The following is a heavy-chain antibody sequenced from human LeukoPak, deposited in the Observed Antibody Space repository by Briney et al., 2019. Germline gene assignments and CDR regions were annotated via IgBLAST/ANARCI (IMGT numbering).Heavy chain of an antibody. CDR3: ARQPQSEYSYGFEDH. J-gene: IGHJ4*02. CDR2: IRYTGNT. CDR1: GGSVSSSSYY. Sequence: PSETLSLTRTVSGGSVSSSSYYCGWIRQPPRKGLEWIASIRYTGNTLSNPSLKSRVTISVDTSKNQCSLRLNSVTAADTAVYYCARQPQSEYSYGFEDHWGQGILVTVSS. D-gene: IGHD5-18*01. V-gene: IGHV4-39*01.